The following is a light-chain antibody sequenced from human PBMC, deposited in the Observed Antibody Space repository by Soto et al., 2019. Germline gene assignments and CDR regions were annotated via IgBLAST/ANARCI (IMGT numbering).Light chain of an antibody. V-gene: IGLV2-8*01. CDR2: EVV. CDR3: KSYAGSNTYV. J-gene: IGLJ1*01. Sequence: QSVLTQPPSASGSPGQSVTISCTGTKNDVGFYDFVSWYQHHPGKAPRLIIYEVVQGPSGVPDRFSGSKSGNTASLTVSGLQAADEADYFCKSYAGSNTYVFGSGTKVT. CDR1: KNDVGFYDF.